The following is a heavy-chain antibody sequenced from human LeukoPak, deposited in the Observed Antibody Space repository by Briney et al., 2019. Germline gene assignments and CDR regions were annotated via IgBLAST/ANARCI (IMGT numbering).Heavy chain of an antibody. Sequence: GGTLRLSCAASGFTFSSYGMSWVRQAPGKGLEWVSVISGSGGSTYYADSVKGRFTTSRDNAKNSLYLQMNSLRAEDTAVYYCARDKGGGEYYYDPHAFDIWGQGTMVTVSS. CDR3: ARDKGGGEYYYDPHAFDI. V-gene: IGHV3-23*01. CDR1: GFTFSSYG. J-gene: IGHJ3*02. CDR2: ISGSGGST. D-gene: IGHD3-22*01.